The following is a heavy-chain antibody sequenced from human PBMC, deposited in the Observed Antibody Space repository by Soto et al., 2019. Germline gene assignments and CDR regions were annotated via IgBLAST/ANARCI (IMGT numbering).Heavy chain of an antibody. D-gene: IGHD4-4*01. CDR2: IYYSGST. Sequence: SETLSLTCTVSGGSVSSGSYYWSWIRQPPGKGLEWIGYIYYSGSTNYNPSLKSRVTISVDTSKNQFSLKLSSVTAADTAVYYCARDVKIGRNSISFGYWGQGTLVTVSS. V-gene: IGHV4-61*01. CDR1: GGSVSSGSYY. CDR3: ARDVKIGRNSISFGY. J-gene: IGHJ4*02.